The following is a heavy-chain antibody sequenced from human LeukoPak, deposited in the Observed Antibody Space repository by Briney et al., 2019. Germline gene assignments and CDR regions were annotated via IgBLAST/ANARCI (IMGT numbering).Heavy chain of an antibody. D-gene: IGHD3-10*01. J-gene: IGHJ4*02. CDR1: GFTFSDYY. CDR3: ASGLLWFGELHDY. V-gene: IGHV3-11*04. CDR2: ISSSGSTI. Sequence: PGGSLRLSCAASGFTFSDYYMSWIRQAPGKGLEWVSYISSSGSTIYYADSVKGRFTISRDNAKNSLYLQMNSLRAEDTAVYCCASGLLWFGELHDYWGQGTLVTVSS.